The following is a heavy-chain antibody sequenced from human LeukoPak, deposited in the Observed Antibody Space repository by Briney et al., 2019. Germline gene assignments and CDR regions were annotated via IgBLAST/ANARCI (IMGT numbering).Heavy chain of an antibody. CDR2: ISSFSSYI. D-gene: IGHD5-18*01. J-gene: IGHJ4*02. CDR1: EFTFSSYN. CDR3: ARARHSYGHTGPYFDY. Sequence: GGSLRLSCAASEFTFSSYNMNWVRQAPGKGLEWVSSISSFSSYIYYADSVKGRFTISRDNAKNSLYLQMNSLRAEDTAVYYCARARHSYGHTGPYFDYWGQGTLVTVSS. V-gene: IGHV3-21*01.